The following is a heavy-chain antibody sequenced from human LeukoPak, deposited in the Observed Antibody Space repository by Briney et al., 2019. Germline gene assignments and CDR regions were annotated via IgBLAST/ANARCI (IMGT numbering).Heavy chain of an antibody. D-gene: IGHD5-12*01. V-gene: IGHV3-20*04. Sequence: GGSLRLSCAASGFTFDDYGMSWVRQAPGKGLEWVSGINWNGGSTGYADSVKGRFTISRDNAKNSLYLQMNSLRAEDTALYYCARAYSGYDLLSAFDIWGQGTMVTVSS. CDR3: ARAYSGYDLLSAFDI. CDR1: GFTFDDYG. J-gene: IGHJ3*02. CDR2: INWNGGST.